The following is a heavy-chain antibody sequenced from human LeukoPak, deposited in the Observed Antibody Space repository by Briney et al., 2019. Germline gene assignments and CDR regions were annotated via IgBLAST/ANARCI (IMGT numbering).Heavy chain of an antibody. CDR2: ISWNSGSI. D-gene: IGHD2-2*01. Sequence: GGSLRLSCAASGFTFDVYAMRWVRQAPGKGLEWVSGISWNSGSIGYADSVKGRFTISRDNAKNSLYLRMNSLRAEDTALYHCAKDIGSGYCSSSSCQTTNIDYWGQGTLVTVPS. J-gene: IGHJ4*02. CDR1: GFTFDVYA. V-gene: IGHV3-9*01. CDR3: AKDIGSGYCSSSSCQTTNIDY.